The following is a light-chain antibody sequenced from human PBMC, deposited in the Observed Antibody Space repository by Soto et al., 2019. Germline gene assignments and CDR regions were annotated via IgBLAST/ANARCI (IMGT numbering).Light chain of an antibody. V-gene: IGKV1-5*01. J-gene: IGKJ1*01. Sequence: DIQMTQSPSSLSASVGDRATITCRASQSISSWLAWYQQKPGKAPKLLIYDASSLESGVPSRFSGSGSGTEFTLTISSLQPDDFATYYCQQYNSYSPWTFGQGTKVDI. CDR1: QSISSW. CDR2: DAS. CDR3: QQYNSYSPWT.